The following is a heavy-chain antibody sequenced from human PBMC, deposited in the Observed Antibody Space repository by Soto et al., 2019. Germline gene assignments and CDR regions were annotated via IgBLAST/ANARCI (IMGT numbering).Heavy chain of an antibody. CDR2: ISGGGDTT. CDR1: GFTFNNYA. CDR3: AKGRGGSGSLTPRVDF. V-gene: IGHV3-23*01. Sequence: EVQLLDSGGGLVQPGGSLRLSCAASGFTFNNYAMTWVRQAPGKGLEWVSAISGGGDTTSYADSVKGRFTVSRDGSKYTLYLQMSSLRAEDTALYYCAKGRGGSGSLTPRVDFWGQGTLVTVSS. D-gene: IGHD3-10*01. J-gene: IGHJ4*02.